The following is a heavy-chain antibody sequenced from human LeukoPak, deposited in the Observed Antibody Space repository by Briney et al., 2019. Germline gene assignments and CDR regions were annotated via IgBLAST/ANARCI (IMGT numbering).Heavy chain of an antibody. D-gene: IGHD2-8*01. CDR1: GFTFSSYA. V-gene: IGHV3-23*01. Sequence: PGGSPRLSCAASGFTFSSYAMSWVRQAPGKGLERVSAISDSGGSTYDADSVKGRFTISRDNSKNTLYLQMNSLRAEDTAVYYCAKDTSIGRYCTNGVCSPFDYWGQGTLVTVSS. CDR2: ISDSGGST. J-gene: IGHJ4*02. CDR3: AKDTSIGRYCTNGVCSPFDY.